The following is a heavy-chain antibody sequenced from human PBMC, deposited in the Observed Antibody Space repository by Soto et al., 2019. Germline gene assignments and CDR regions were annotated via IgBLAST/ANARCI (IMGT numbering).Heavy chain of an antibody. Sequence: ASVKVSCKASGYTFTSYGISWVRQAPGQGLEWMGWISAYNGNTNYAQKLRGRVTMTTDTSTSTAYMEPRSLRSDDTAVYYCARDTGIVSLGGYYYYGMDVWGQGTTVTVS. CDR3: ARDTGIVSLGGYYYYGMDV. D-gene: IGHD1-26*01. V-gene: IGHV1-18*01. J-gene: IGHJ6*02. CDR1: GYTFTSYG. CDR2: ISAYNGNT.